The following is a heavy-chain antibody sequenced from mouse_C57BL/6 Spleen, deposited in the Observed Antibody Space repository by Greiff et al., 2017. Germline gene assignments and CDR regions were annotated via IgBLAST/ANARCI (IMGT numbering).Heavy chain of an antibody. CDR3: APCYYGSSYGGAGFAY. Sequence: EVQLQQSGAELVKPGASVKLSCTASGFNIKDYYMHWVKQRPEQGLEWIGRIDPEDGETKYAPKFKGKATITADTSSNTAYLQISSLTSEDTAVYYCAPCYYGSSYGGAGFAYWGQGTLVTVSA. V-gene: IGHV14-2*01. CDR2: IDPEDGET. CDR1: GFNIKDYY. D-gene: IGHD1-1*01. J-gene: IGHJ3*01.